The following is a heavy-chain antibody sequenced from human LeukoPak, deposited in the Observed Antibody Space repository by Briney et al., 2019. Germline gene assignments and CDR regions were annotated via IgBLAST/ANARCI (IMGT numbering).Heavy chain of an antibody. D-gene: IGHD4-17*01. V-gene: IGHV3-74*01. CDR3: AREGDYGDYVFDS. CDR2: INKDGTIT. J-gene: IGHJ4*02. Sequence: PGGSLRLSCAASGFTFSSYWMYWVRQAPGKGLLWASRINKDGTITSSADSVKGRFTISRDNTKDTVYLQMNSLRAEDTAVYYCAREGDYGDYVFDSWGQGTLVTVSS. CDR1: GFTFSSYW.